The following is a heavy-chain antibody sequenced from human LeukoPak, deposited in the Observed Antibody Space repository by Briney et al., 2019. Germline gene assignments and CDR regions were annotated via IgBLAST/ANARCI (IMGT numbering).Heavy chain of an antibody. Sequence: GGSLRLTCAASGFTFSSYGMHWVRQAPGKGLEWVSGISSGGGTTYYADSVKGRFIISRDNSKNTLYLQMDSLRAEDTAVYYCTKAGIAVPATPDYWGQGTLVNVSS. CDR2: ISSGGGTT. CDR1: GFTFSSYG. D-gene: IGHD6-19*01. CDR3: TKAGIAVPATPDY. V-gene: IGHV3-NL1*01. J-gene: IGHJ4*02.